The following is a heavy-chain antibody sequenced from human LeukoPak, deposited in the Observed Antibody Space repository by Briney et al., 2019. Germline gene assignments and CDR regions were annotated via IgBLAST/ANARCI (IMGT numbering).Heavy chain of an antibody. V-gene: IGHV4-59*01. Sequence: PSETLSLTCTVSGRSISSYYWSWIRQPPGKGLEWIGYIYYSGSTNYNPSLKSRVTISVDTSKNQFSLKLSSVTAADTAVYYCARVAYSSSWYTVGDYFDYWGQGNLVTVSS. D-gene: IGHD6-13*01. CDR2: IYYSGST. CDR3: ARVAYSSSWYTVGDYFDY. J-gene: IGHJ4*02. CDR1: GRSISSYY.